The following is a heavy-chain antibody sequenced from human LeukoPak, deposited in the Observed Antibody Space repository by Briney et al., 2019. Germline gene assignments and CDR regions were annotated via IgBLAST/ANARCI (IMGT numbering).Heavy chain of an antibody. D-gene: IGHD3-9*01. CDR3: AREYNDILTGYYLDAFDI. CDR2: IYYSGST. Sequence: SETLSLTCTVSGGSISSYYWSWIRQPPGKGLEWIGYIYYSGSTNYNPSLKSRVTISVDTSKNQFSLKLRSVPAADPAVYYCAREYNDILTGYYLDAFDIWGQGTMVTVSS. V-gene: IGHV4-59*01. J-gene: IGHJ3*02. CDR1: GGSISSYY.